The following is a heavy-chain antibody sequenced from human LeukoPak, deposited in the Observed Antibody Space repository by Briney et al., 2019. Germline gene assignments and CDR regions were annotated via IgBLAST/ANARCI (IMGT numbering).Heavy chain of an antibody. J-gene: IGHJ4*02. V-gene: IGHV3-30*01. D-gene: IGHD2-15*01. CDR3: VRTDCSGGSCYPNFDY. Sequence: GKSLRLSCAASGFTFSNYAMHWVRQAPGKGLEWVAVISYDGTNKYYADSVKGRFTISRDNSKNTLYLQMNGLRAEDTAVFYCVRTDCSGGSCYPNFDYWGQGTLVTVSS. CDR2: ISYDGTNK. CDR1: GFTFSNYA.